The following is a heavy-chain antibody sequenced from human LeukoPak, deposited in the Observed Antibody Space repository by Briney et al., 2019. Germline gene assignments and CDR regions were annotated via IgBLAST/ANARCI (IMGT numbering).Heavy chain of an antibody. CDR2: ISYDGSNK. J-gene: IGHJ3*02. CDR3: AREIVVVPAAGEWAGPIEYDAFDI. D-gene: IGHD2-2*01. CDR1: GFTFSSYA. Sequence: PGRSLRLSCAASGFTFSSYAMHWVRQAPGKGLEWVAVISYDGSNKYYADSVKGRFTISRDNSKNTLYLQMNSLRAEDTAVYYCAREIVVVPAAGEWAGPIEYDAFDIWGQGTMVTVSS. V-gene: IGHV3-30-3*01.